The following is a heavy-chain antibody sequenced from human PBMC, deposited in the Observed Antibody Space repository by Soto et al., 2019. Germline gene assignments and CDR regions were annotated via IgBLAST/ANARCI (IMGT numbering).Heavy chain of an antibody. CDR2: ISGSGAST. D-gene: IGHD3-9*01. J-gene: IGHJ4*02. V-gene: IGHV3-23*01. CDR1: GFTFSSYA. CDR3: AKGQHSAGYYFGEYFFDY. Sequence: VQLLESGGGLVQPGGSLRISCAASGFTFSSYALNWVRQAPGKGLEWVSAISGSGASTFYADSVKGRFTISRDNSKNTLYLQMNTLRAEDTAVYYCAKGQHSAGYYFGEYFFDYWGQGTLVTVSS.